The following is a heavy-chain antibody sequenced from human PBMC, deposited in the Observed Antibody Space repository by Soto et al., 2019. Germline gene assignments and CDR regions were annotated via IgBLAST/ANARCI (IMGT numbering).Heavy chain of an antibody. CDR3: ASQVTDIVVVPAAIPYYCYGMDV. CDR1: GYTFTSYA. V-gene: IGHV1-3*01. J-gene: IGHJ6*02. CDR2: INAGNGNT. D-gene: IGHD2-2*02. Sequence: ASVKVSCKASGYTFTSYAMHWVRQAPGQRLEWMGWINAGNGNTKYSQKFQGSVTITGDTSASTAYMGLSSQRSEDTDVYCCASQVTDIVVVPAAIPYYCYGMDVWGQGTTVTVSS.